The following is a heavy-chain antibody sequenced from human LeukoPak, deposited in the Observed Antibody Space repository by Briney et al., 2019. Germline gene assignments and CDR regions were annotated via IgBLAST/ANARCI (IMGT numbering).Heavy chain of an antibody. CDR1: GFSFSNYW. J-gene: IGHJ4*02. Sequence: GGSLRLSCAASGFSFSNYWMTWVRQAPGKGLEWVSYISHSGSTIYYADSVKGRFTISRDNARTSLYLQMNSLRAEDTAVYYCARDREFSTSPENFDYWGQGTLVTVPS. CDR2: ISHSGSTI. V-gene: IGHV3-48*04. CDR3: ARDREFSTSPENFDY. D-gene: IGHD6-6*01.